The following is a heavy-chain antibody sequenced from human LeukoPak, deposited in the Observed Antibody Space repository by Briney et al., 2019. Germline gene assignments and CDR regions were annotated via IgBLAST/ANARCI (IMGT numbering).Heavy chain of an antibody. CDR3: AKRAYSGSYYAAFDI. CDR1: GFTFSSYA. D-gene: IGHD1-26*01. J-gene: IGHJ3*02. Sequence: PGGSLRLSCAASGFTFSSYAMSWVRQAPGKGLEWVSAISGGGGTTYYADSVKGRFTISRDNSKNTLYLQINSLRAEDTALYYCAKRAYSGSYYAAFDIWGQGTMVTVSS. V-gene: IGHV3-23*01. CDR2: ISGGGGTT.